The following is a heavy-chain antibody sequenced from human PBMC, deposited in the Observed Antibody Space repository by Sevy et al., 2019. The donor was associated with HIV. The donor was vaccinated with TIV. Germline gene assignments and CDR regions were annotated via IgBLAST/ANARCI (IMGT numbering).Heavy chain of an antibody. J-gene: IGHJ4*02. Sequence: GGSLRLSCAASGFTFSSYAMHWVRQAPGKGLEWVAVISYDGSNKYYADSVKGRFTISRDNSKNTLYLQMNSLRAEDTAVYYCARAQSRPDHTIVVVSPSLNKEGGYYLDYRGQGTLVTVSS. D-gene: IGHD3-22*01. CDR1: GFTFSSYA. CDR3: ARAQSRPDHTIVVVSPSLNKEGGYYLDY. CDR2: ISYDGSNK. V-gene: IGHV3-30-3*01.